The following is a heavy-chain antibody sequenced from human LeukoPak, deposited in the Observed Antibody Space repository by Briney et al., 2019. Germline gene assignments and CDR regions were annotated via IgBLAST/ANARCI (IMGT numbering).Heavy chain of an antibody. Sequence: GGSLRLSCAASGFTFSIYWMHWVRQAPGKGLVWVSRINSDGSSTSYADSVKGRFTISRDNAKNTLYLQMNSLRAEDTAVYYCARGSKILEWLFQHTYYYYGMDVWGQGTTVTVSS. D-gene: IGHD3-3*01. V-gene: IGHV3-74*01. CDR2: INSDGSST. CDR3: ARGSKILEWLFQHTYYYYGMDV. J-gene: IGHJ6*02. CDR1: GFTFSIYW.